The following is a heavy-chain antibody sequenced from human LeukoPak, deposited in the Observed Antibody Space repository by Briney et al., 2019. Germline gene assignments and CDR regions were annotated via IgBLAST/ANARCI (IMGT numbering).Heavy chain of an antibody. CDR1: GFTFGLHG. CDR3: ARRVERRYYYYGMDV. J-gene: IGHJ6*02. D-gene: IGHD1-1*01. CDR2: MSYDGSVK. Sequence: GGSLRLSCVASGFTFGLHGMHWVRQAPGKGLEWVSLMSYDGSVKDYSNSVKGRFTVSRDNSKNTLYLQMNSLRAEDTAVYYCARRVERRYYYYGMDVWGQGTTVTVSS. V-gene: IGHV3-30*03.